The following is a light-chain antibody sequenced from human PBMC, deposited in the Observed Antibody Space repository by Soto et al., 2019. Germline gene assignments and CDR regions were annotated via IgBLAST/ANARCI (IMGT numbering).Light chain of an antibody. CDR2: HDS. CDR1: NIGTKS. Sequence: SYELTQPPSVSVAPGQTARIPCGGSNIGTKSVHWYQQKPGQAPVLVVYHDSDRPSGIPERFSGSNSGNTATLTISRVEAGDEADYYCQVWDSSSDHYVFGIGTKVTVL. J-gene: IGLJ1*01. V-gene: IGLV3-21*02. CDR3: QVWDSSSDHYV.